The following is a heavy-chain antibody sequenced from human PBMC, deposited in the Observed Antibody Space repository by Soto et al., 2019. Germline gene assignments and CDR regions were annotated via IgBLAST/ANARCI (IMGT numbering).Heavy chain of an antibody. V-gene: IGHV4-30-2*01. CDR1: GDSVSSGDYS. CDR2: IYRSAYT. D-gene: IGHD4-17*01. Sequence: SETLSLTCAVSGDSVSSGDYSWSWIRQPPGEGLELIGYIYRSAYTYYNPSLKSRVIISVDRSKNQFSLRLTSVTAADTAMYYCARGNSDYGNYYFDSWGQGILVTVSS. J-gene: IGHJ4*02. CDR3: ARGNSDYGNYYFDS.